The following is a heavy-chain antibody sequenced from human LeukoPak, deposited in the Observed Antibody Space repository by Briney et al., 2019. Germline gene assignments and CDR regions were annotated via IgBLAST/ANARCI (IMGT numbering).Heavy chain of an antibody. D-gene: IGHD1-26*01. CDR1: GFTFSSYW. CDR2: IKQDGSEK. V-gene: IGHV3-7*03. CDR3: ARDKGADEGSKFDY. J-gene: IGHJ4*02. Sequence: QPGGSLRLSCAASGFTFSSYWMSWVRQAPGKGLEWVANIKQDGSEKYYVDSVKGRYTISRDNAKNSLYLQMNSLRAEDTAVYYCARDKGADEGSKFDYWGQGTLVTVSS.